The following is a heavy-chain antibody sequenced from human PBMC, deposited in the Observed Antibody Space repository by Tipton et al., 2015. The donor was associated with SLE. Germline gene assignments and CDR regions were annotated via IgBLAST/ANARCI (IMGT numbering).Heavy chain of an antibody. Sequence: SLRLSCAASGFTFGSYGMHWVRQAPGKGLEWVAVIWYDGSKKYYADAVKGRFTIYRDNSKNTLYLQMYSLRAEDTAVYYCAKSSMVGPSTLLYYLDYWGQGTLVTVSS. CDR3: AKSSMVGPSTLLYYLDY. CDR2: IWYDGSKK. V-gene: IGHV3-30*18. D-gene: IGHD1-26*01. CDR1: GFTFGSYG. J-gene: IGHJ4*02.